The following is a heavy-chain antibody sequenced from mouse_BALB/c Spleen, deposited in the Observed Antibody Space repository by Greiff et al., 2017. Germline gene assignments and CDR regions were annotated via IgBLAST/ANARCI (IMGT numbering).Heavy chain of an antibody. Sequence: EVQRVESGTVLARPGASVKMSCKASGYTFTSYWMHWVKQRPGQGLEWIGAIYPGNSDTSYNQKFKGKAKLTAVTSTSTAYMELSSLTNEDSAVYYCTRSRKIYDGRGFAYWGQGTLVTVSA. V-gene: IGHV1-5*01. J-gene: IGHJ3*01. CDR2: IYPGNSDT. D-gene: IGHD2-3*01. CDR1: GYTFTSYW. CDR3: TRSRKIYDGRGFAY.